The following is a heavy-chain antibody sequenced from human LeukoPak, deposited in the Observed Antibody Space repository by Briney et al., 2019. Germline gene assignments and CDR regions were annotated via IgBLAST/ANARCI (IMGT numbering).Heavy chain of an antibody. CDR3: ATRSGYCSGGSCYGGHNWFDP. D-gene: IGHD2-15*01. CDR1: GDSFSYFY. CDR2: IYNSGST. Sequence: SETLSLTCTVSGDSFSYFYWSWIRQPPGKGLEWIGYIYNSGSTNYNPSLKSRVTISLDTSKNQFSLKLSSVTAADTAVYYCATRSGYCSGGSCYGGHNWFDPWGQGTLVTASS. J-gene: IGHJ5*02. V-gene: IGHV4-59*12.